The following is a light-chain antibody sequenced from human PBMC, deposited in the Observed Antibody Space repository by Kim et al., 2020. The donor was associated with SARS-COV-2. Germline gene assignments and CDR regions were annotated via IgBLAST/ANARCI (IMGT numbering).Light chain of an antibody. J-gene: IGLJ2*01. CDR1: SGSSARKY. CDR3: QSYDSSIWV. V-gene: IGLV6-57*03. CDR2: EDN. Sequence: GRTVTTSRTRSSGSSARKYWHGYQQRPGSAPTTVIYEDNQRPSGGPDRFSGSIDSSSNSASLTISRLKTEDDADYYCQSYDSSIWVFGGGTQLTVL.